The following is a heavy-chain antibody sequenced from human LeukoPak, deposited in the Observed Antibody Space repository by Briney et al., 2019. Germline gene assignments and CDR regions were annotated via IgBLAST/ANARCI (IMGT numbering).Heavy chain of an antibody. Sequence: SQPLSLTCTVSGGSISSGSYYWSWIRQPAGKGLEWIGRIYTSGSTNYNPSLKSRVTISVDTSKIQFSLKLSSVTAADTAVYYCARDREDSSGPIDYYYYYMDVWGKGTTVTISS. CDR2: IYTSGST. J-gene: IGHJ6*03. D-gene: IGHD3-22*01. CDR1: GGSISSGSYY. CDR3: ARDREDSSGPIDYYYYYMDV. V-gene: IGHV4-61*02.